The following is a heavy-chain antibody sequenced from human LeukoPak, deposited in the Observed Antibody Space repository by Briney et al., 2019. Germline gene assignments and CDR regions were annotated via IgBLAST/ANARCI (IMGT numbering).Heavy chain of an antibody. CDR2: ISHDGTVS. V-gene: IGHV3-30*18. J-gene: IGHJ4*02. Sequence: PGRSLRLSCAAWGFTFSSYGMQWVRQAPGKGLEWVAVISHDGTVSHYADSVKGRFTISRDNSKNTLFLQMNSLRAEDTAVYYCVNWATGSVWSYTDYWGQGTLVTVSS. CDR3: VNWATGSVWSYTDY. D-gene: IGHD2-8*02. CDR1: GFTFSSYG.